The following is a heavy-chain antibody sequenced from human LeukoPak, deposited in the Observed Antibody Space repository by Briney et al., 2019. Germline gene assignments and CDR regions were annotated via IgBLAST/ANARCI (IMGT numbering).Heavy chain of an antibody. V-gene: IGHV3-21*01. CDR3: AREPTPIIL. J-gene: IGHJ4*02. Sequence: GGSLRLSCAASGFTFSSYSMNWVRQTPGKGLEWVSSISSRSTYIYYADSVKGRFTISRDNAKNSLFLQMSSLRAEDTAVYYCAREPTPIILWGQGTLVTVSS. CDR2: ISSRSTYI. D-gene: IGHD4-11*01. CDR1: GFTFSSYS.